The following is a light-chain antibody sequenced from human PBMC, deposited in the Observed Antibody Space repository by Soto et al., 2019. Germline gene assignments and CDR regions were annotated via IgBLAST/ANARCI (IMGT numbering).Light chain of an antibody. V-gene: IGKV3-15*01. CDR3: QQNNKWPPVT. Sequence: EVVMTQSPATVSVSPGEGVTLSCRASQTISNDLAWYQQKPGQAPGLLIYGASARATGVPARFSGGGSGTEFTLTISSLQSEDFAFYYCQQNNKWPPVTFGGGTKVEIK. J-gene: IGKJ4*01. CDR2: GAS. CDR1: QTISND.